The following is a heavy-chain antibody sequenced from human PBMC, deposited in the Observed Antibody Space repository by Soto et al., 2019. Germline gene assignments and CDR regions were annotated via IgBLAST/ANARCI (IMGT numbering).Heavy chain of an antibody. Sequence: PGESLKISCKGSRYSFTSYWIGWVRQMPGKGLEWMGIIYPGDSDTRYSPSFQGQVTISADKSISTAYLQWSSLKASDTAMYYCARLDSVQLWLLPDHDYWGQGTLVTVSS. CDR2: IYPGDSDT. J-gene: IGHJ4*02. D-gene: IGHD5-18*01. CDR1: RYSFTSYW. CDR3: ARLDSVQLWLLPDHDY. V-gene: IGHV5-51*01.